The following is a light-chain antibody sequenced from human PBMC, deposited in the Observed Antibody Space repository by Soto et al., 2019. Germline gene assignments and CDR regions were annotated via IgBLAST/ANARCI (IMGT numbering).Light chain of an antibody. CDR1: QSISRW. V-gene: IGKV1-5*01. CDR2: DAS. CDR3: QQYHSYSPWT. Sequence: GDRVTITCRASQSISRWLAWYQQKPGKAPNLLIFDASSLEGGVPSRFSGSGSGTEFTLTISSLQPDDFGTYYCQQYHSYSPWTFGQGTKVEIK. J-gene: IGKJ1*01.